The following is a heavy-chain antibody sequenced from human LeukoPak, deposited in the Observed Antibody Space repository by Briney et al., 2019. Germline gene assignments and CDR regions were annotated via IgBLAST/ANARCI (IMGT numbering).Heavy chain of an antibody. J-gene: IGHJ4*02. CDR1: GFTFSDYA. CDR2: ITGDGGDT. CDR3: AKGSRYSRPYYFDF. D-gene: IGHD1-14*01. Sequence: PGGSLRLSCAASGFTFSDYAMSWVRQAPGKGLEWVSAITGDGGDTYQSDSAKGRFTISRDNSKSTLYLQMNSLRVEDTAVYYCAKGSRYSRPYYFDFWGQEILVTVSS. V-gene: IGHV3-23*01.